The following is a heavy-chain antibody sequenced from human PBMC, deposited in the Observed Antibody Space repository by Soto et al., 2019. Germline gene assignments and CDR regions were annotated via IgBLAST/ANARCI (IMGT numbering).Heavy chain of an antibody. J-gene: IGHJ5*02. Sequence: QVQLVQSGAEVKKPRSSVKVSCKASGGTFSSYAISWVRQAPGQGLEWMGGIIPIFGTANYAPKLQGRFTITADESTSPAYMELSSLRYEATAVYYCARALEVVASFDNLFDTCGQGTLVTVSA. V-gene: IGHV1-69*01. D-gene: IGHD2-15*01. CDR3: ARALEVVASFDNLFDT. CDR2: IIPIFGTA. CDR1: GGTFSSYA.